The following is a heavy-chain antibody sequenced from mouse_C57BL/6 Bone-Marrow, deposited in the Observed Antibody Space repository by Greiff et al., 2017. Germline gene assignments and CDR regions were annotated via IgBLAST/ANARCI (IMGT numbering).Heavy chain of an antibody. Sequence: EVQPVESGGDLVKPGGSLKLSCAASGFTFSSYGMSWVRLTPDKRLEWVATNSSGGSYTYYPDCVKGRFSISRDNAKNTLYQQMISLKSEDTAMYYCARHEGLRRSFAYWGQGALVTVSA. CDR2: NSSGGSYT. V-gene: IGHV5-6*01. J-gene: IGHJ3*01. CDR1: GFTFSSYG. CDR3: ARHEGLRRSFAY. D-gene: IGHD2-4*01.